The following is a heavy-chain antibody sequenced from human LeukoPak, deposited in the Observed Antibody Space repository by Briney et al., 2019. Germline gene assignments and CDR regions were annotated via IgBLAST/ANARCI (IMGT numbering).Heavy chain of an antibody. D-gene: IGHD6-19*01. CDR3: ARDSSGWYEVGWFDP. Sequence: PSETLSLTCAVYGGSFSGYYWSWIRQPPGKGLEWIGEINHSGSTNYNPSLKSRVTISVDTSKNQFSLQLNSVTPEDTAVYYCARDSSGWYEVGWFDPWGQGTLVTVSS. J-gene: IGHJ5*02. CDR2: INHSGST. CDR1: GGSFSGYY. V-gene: IGHV4-34*01.